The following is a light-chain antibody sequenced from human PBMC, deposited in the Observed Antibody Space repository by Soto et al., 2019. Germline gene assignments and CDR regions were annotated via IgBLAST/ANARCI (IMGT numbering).Light chain of an antibody. Sequence: DIQMTQSPSSLSASVGDRVTITCRTSQPISDYLNRYQQKPGKAPTLLIYTTSNLQSGVPSRFSGSGSATHFTLTISSLQPEDFATYYCQQHYNTPRTFGQGTKVDIK. V-gene: IGKV1-39*01. CDR2: TTS. J-gene: IGKJ1*01. CDR1: QPISDY. CDR3: QQHYNTPRT.